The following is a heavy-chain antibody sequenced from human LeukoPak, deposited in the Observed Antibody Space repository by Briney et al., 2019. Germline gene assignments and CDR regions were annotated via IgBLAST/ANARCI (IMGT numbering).Heavy chain of an antibody. V-gene: IGHV3-48*04. D-gene: IGHD6-19*01. Sequence: GGSLRLSCAASGFTFSGYSMNWVRQAPGKGLEWVSYISSSSSTIYYADSVKGRFTISRDNSKNSVYLQMNNLRAEDTAVYYCARELDITGWVVAFDYWGQGTVVTVSS. CDR3: ARELDITGWVVAFDY. CDR1: GFTFSGYS. J-gene: IGHJ4*02. CDR2: ISSSSSTI.